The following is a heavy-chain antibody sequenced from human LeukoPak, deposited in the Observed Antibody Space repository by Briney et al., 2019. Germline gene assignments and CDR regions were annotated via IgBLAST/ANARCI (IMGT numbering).Heavy chain of an antibody. CDR1: GGSFSGYY. CDR2: INHSGST. V-gene: IGHV4-34*01. Sequence: ASETLSLTCAVYGGSFSGYYWSWIRQPPGKGLEWIGEINHSGSTNYNPSLKSRVTTSVDTSKKQFSLKLSSVTAADTAVYYCARRGTGTPFDPWGLGTLVTVSS. D-gene: IGHD1-1*01. J-gene: IGHJ5*02. CDR3: ARRGTGTPFDP.